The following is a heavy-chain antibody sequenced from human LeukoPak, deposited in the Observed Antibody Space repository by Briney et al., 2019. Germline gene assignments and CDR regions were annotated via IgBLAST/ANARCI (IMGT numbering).Heavy chain of an antibody. CDR1: GFTFSDYW. J-gene: IGHJ4*02. Sequence: GGSLRLSCAASGFTFSDYWMSWARQAPGKGLEWVASIKQDGSEKNYVDSVKGRFTVSRDNAKNSLFLQINSPRAEDTAVYYCVRRLVVAGVGDYWGQGTLVTVSS. D-gene: IGHD2-15*01. CDR3: VRRLVVAGVGDY. CDR2: IKQDGSEK. V-gene: IGHV3-7*01.